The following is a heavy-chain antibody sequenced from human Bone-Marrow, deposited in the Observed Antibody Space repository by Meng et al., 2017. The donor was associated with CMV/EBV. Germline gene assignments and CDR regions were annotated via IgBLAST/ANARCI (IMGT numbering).Heavy chain of an antibody. V-gene: IGHV3-23*01. J-gene: IGHJ4*02. Sequence: GGSLRLSCAASGFTFSSFAMSWVRQGPGKGLEWVSVISGSGGSTYYADSVKGRFTISRDNSKNTLYLQMNNLSAEDTAVYYCAKHQGFCSGASCYSMDYWGQGTLVTVSS. CDR1: GFTFSSFA. CDR3: AKHQGFCSGASCYSMDY. CDR2: ISGSGGST. D-gene: IGHD2-15*01.